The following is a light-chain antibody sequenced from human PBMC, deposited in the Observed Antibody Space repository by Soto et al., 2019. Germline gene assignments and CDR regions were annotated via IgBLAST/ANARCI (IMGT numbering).Light chain of an antibody. CDR2: SAS. V-gene: IGKV1-6*01. Sequence: AIQMTQSPSSVSASVGDRVTITCRASQGLRNELGWYQKKPGKAPKLLIYSASSLQSGVPSRVSGSGSCTDFILTISALQPEDFASYFCLEDFTDPRTFGQGTKV. CDR3: LEDFTDPRT. J-gene: IGKJ1*01. CDR1: QGLRNE.